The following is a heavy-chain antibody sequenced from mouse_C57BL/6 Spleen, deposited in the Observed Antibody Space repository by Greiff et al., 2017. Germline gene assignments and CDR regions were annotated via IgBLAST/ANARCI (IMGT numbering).Heavy chain of an antibody. V-gene: IGHV5-17*01. J-gene: IGHJ3*01. D-gene: IGHD2-13*01. CDR2: ISSGSSTI. Sequence: EVHLVESGGGLVKPGGSLKLSCAASGFTFSDYGMHWVRQAPEKGLEWVAYISSGSSTIYYADTVKGRFTISRDNAKNTLCLQMTSLRSENTAMYYCATFYGDGGCAYWGQGTLVTVSA. CDR1: GFTFSDYG. CDR3: ATFYGDGGCAY.